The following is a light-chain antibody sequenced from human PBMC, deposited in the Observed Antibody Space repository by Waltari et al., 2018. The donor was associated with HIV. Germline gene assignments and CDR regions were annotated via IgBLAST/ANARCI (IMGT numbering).Light chain of an antibody. CDR3: MQALRNPLT. CDR2: AAS. V-gene: IGKV1-39*01. CDR1: QSISVY. Sequence: DIHMTQSPPSLSASVGDRVTITCRASQSISVYLNWYQQKSGEAPRVLIYAASNLQSGVPSRFSGSGSGTDFTLRISRVEAEDVGLYYCMQALRNPLTFGQGTRLEIK. J-gene: IGKJ5*01.